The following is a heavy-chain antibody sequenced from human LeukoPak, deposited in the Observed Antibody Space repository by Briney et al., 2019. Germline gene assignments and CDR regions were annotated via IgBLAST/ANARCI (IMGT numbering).Heavy chain of an antibody. CDR2: ISGSGVGR. CDR3: ARDRYGDYDFDY. CDR1: GFTFSSYG. Sequence: GGSLRLSCAGSGFTFSSYGMSRVRQAPGKGLEWVSAISGSGVGRYYADSVKGRFTISRDNANKSLYLQMNSLRAEDTAIYYCARDRYGDYDFDYWGQGTLVTVSS. D-gene: IGHD4-17*01. J-gene: IGHJ4*02. V-gene: IGHV3-23*01.